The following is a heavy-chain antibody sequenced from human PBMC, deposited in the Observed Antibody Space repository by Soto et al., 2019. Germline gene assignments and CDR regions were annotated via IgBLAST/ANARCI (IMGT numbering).Heavy chain of an antibody. Sequence: EVQLLESGGGLVQPGGSLRLSCAASGFTFSSYAMSWVRQAPGKGLEWVSAISGSGGSTYYADSVKGRFTISRDNSKNTLYLQMNSLSAEDTAVYYCAKGGGYDFWSGYSPSGMDVWGQGTTVTVSS. V-gene: IGHV3-23*01. CDR3: AKGGGYDFWSGYSPSGMDV. CDR1: GFTFSSYA. J-gene: IGHJ6*02. CDR2: ISGSGGST. D-gene: IGHD3-3*01.